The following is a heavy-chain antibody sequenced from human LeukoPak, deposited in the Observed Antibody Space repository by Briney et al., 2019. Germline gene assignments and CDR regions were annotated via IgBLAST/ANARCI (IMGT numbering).Heavy chain of an antibody. CDR1: GGSISSYY. D-gene: IGHD3-22*01. CDR2: IHYSGST. CDR3: ATSVGSGYYPTTRDY. J-gene: IGHJ4*02. Sequence: KPSETLSLTCTVSGGSISSYYWSWIRQPPGKGLEWIGYIHYSGSTNYNPSLKSRVTISVDTSKNQFSLKLSSVTAADTAVYYCATSVGSGYYPTTRDYWGQGTLVTVSS. V-gene: IGHV4-59*08.